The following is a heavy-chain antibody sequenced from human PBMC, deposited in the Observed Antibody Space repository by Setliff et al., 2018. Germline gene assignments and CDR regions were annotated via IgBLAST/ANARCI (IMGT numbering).Heavy chain of an antibody. CDR1: GYSISSGYY. CDR2: IYHTGST. CDR3: AGGRRYDYGWDFDY. J-gene: IGHJ4*02. D-gene: IGHD4-17*01. Sequence: PSETLSLTCTVSGYSISSGYYWGWIRQPPGKGLEWIASIYHTGSTYYNPSLRSRVTISLDSSKNQFSPKLTSVTAADTAVYYCAGGRRYDYGWDFDYWGQGTLVTVSS. V-gene: IGHV4-38-2*02.